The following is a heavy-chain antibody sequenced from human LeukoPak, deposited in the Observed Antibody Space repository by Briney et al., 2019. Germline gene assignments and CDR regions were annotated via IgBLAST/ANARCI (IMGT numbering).Heavy chain of an antibody. J-gene: IGHJ4*02. V-gene: IGHV1-8*01. D-gene: IGHD2-21*02. CDR1: GYAFTSYD. Sequence: ASVKVSCKASGYAFTSYDINWVRQATGQGLEWMGWMNPNSGNTGYAQKFQGRVTMTRNTSISTAYMELSSLRAEDTAVYYCARALLRGDPPVSGFDYWGQGTLVTVSS. CDR2: MNPNSGNT. CDR3: ARALLRGDPPVSGFDY.